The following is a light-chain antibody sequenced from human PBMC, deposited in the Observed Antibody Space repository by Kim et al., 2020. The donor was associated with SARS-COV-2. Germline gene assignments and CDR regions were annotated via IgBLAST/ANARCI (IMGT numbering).Light chain of an antibody. J-gene: IGKJ2*01. CDR2: GAS. Sequence: EIVMTQSPATLSVSPGERATLSCRASQSVSSNLAWYQQKPGQAPRLLIYGASTRATGIPARFSGSGSGTEFTLTISSLQSEDFAVYYCQHWGTFGQGTKLEI. V-gene: IGKV3-15*01. CDR3: QHWGT. CDR1: QSVSSN.